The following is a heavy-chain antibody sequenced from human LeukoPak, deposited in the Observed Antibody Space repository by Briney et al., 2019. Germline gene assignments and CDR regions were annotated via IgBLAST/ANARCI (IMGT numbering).Heavy chain of an antibody. CDR1: AFTFTNYA. D-gene: IGHD1-26*01. J-gene: IGHJ4*02. V-gene: IGHV3-30*04. CDR2: ISYEGSKK. Sequence: GGSLRLSCAASAFTFTNYAMSWVRQAPGKGLEWVSVISYEGSKKYYADSVKGRFTISRDNSKNTVHLQMNSLSTEDTAVYYCAKDRAEATRRSLDYWGQGTLVTVSS. CDR3: AKDRAEATRRSLDY.